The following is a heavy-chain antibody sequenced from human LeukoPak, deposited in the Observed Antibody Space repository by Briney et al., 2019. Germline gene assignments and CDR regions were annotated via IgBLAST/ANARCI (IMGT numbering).Heavy chain of an antibody. CDR2: MSYDGGNK. D-gene: IGHD4-17*01. CDR3: AKDRQGDYGDFDSPDY. CDR1: GFTFSNYG. Sequence: GRSLRLSCAASGFTFSNYGMHWVRQAPGKGLEWVAVMSYDGGNKYYADSVKGRFSISRDNSKNTLYLQMNSLRTEDAAVYYCAKDRQGDYGDFDSPDYWGQGTLVTVSS. J-gene: IGHJ4*02. V-gene: IGHV3-30*18.